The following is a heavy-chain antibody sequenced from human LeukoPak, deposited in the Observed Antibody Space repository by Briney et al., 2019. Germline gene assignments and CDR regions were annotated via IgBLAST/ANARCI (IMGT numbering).Heavy chain of an antibody. CDR1: GFTVSSNY. CDR2: IYSGGST. CDR3: AILGYCSGGSCYLNDAFDI. V-gene: IGHV3-53*01. Sequence: GGSLRLSCAASGFTVSSNYMSWVRQAPGKGLEWVSVIYSGGSTYYADSVKGRFTISRDNSKNTLYLQMNSLRAEDTAVYYCAILGYCSGGSCYLNDAFDIWGQGTMVTVSS. J-gene: IGHJ3*02. D-gene: IGHD2-15*01.